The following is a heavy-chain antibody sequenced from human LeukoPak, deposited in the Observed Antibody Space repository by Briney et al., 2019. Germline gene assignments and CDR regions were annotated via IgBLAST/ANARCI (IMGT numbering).Heavy chain of an antibody. CDR1: GYTFAGYY. J-gene: IGHJ3*02. D-gene: IGHD3-22*01. CDR2: INPNSGGT. Sequence: ASVKVSCKASGYTFAGYYMHWVRQAPGQGLEWMGWINPNSGGTNYAQKFQGRVTMTRDTSISTAYMELSRLRSDDTAVYYCARPSYDSSGPYEDAFDIWGQGTMVTVSS. V-gene: IGHV1-2*02. CDR3: ARPSYDSSGPYEDAFDI.